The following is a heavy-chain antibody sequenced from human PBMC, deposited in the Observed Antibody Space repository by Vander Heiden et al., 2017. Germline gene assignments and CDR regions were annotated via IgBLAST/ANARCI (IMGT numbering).Heavy chain of an antibody. V-gene: IGHV4-59*01. D-gene: IGHD1-26*01. CDR1: GGSISSYY. CDR3: ARGGAPWYFDL. CDR2: IYYSGST. Sequence: QVQLQESGPGLVKPSETLSLTCTVSGGSISSYYWSWIRQPPGKGLEWIGYIYYSGSTNYNPSLKSRVTISVDTSKNQFSLKMSSVTAADTAVYYCARGGAPWYFDLWGRGTLVTVSS. J-gene: IGHJ2*01.